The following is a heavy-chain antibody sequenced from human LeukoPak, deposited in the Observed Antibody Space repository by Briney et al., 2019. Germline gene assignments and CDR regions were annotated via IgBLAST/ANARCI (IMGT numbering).Heavy chain of an antibody. J-gene: IGHJ6*02. CDR1: GGSISTSSFY. D-gene: IGHD3-22*01. CDR3: ARDTHYYDSSGYYYYGMDV. V-gene: IGHV4-39*07. Sequence: SETLSLTCSVSGGSISTSSFYWVWIRQPPGKGLEWIGSLYYSGNTHYKSSLKSRVTISADTSKNQFSLKLSSVTAADTAVYYCARDTHYYDSSGYYYYGMDVWGQGTTVTVSS. CDR2: LYYSGNT.